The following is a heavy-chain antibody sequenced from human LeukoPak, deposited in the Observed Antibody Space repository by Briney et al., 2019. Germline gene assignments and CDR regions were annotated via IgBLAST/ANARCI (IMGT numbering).Heavy chain of an antibody. CDR1: GGSISSYY. D-gene: IGHD3-22*01. J-gene: IGHJ5*02. V-gene: IGHV4-59*08. Sequence: SETLSLTCTVSGGSISSYYWSWIRQPPGKGLEWIGYIYYIGSTNYNPSLKSRVTISVDTSKNQFSLKLSSVTAADTAVYYCARHAADSSGSFYWFDPWGQGTLVTVSS. CDR3: ARHAADSSGSFYWFDP. CDR2: IYYIGST.